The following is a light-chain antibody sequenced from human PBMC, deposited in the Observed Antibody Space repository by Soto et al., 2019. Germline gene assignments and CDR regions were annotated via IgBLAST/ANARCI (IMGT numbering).Light chain of an antibody. J-gene: IGLJ7*01. CDR1: TSNIAGNT. V-gene: IGLV1-44*01. Sequence: QSVLTQPPSLSGTPGQRVTISCSGSTSNIAGNTVHWYQHLPETAPKLLIYIDDQRPSGVPDRLSGSKSGTSASLAISGLQSEDEADYYCATWDDSLNAAVFGGGTQLTVL. CDR3: ATWDDSLNAAV. CDR2: IDD.